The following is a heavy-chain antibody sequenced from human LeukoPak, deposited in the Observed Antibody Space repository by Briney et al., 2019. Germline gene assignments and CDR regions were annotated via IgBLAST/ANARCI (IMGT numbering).Heavy chain of an antibody. D-gene: IGHD4-17*01. CDR3: AKVRDSATVTGRFDN. J-gene: IGHJ5*02. CDR1: GFTFSNYA. Sequence: QPGGSLRLSCAASGFTFSNYALSWVRQAPGKGLEWVSGISGGGGSTYYADSVKGRFTISRDKSKNTLYLQMDSLRAEDTVVYYCAKVRDSATVTGRFDNWGQGTMVTVSS. V-gene: IGHV3-23*01. CDR2: ISGGGGST.